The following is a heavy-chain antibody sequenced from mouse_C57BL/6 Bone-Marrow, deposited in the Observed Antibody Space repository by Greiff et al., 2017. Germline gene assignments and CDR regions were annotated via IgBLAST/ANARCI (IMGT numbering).Heavy chain of an antibody. J-gene: IGHJ3*01. CDR3: ARGDYSSFAY. V-gene: IGHV1-50*01. CDR2: IDPSDSYT. Sequence: VQLVESGAELVKPGASVKLSCKASGYTFTSYWMQWVKQRPGQGLEWIGEIDPSDSYTNYNQKFKGKATLTVDTSSSTAYMQLSSLTSEDSAVYYCARGDYSSFAYWGQGTLVTVSA. CDR1: GYTFTSYW. D-gene: IGHD2-12*01.